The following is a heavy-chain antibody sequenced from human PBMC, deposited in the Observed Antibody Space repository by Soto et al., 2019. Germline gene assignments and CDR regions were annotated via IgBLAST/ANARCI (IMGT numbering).Heavy chain of an antibody. CDR1: GFTFTSSA. D-gene: IGHD2-21*02. Sequence: GASVKVSCKASGFTFTSSAVQWVRQARGQRLEWIGWIVVGSGNTNYAQKFQERVTITRDMSTSTAYMELSSLRSEDTAVYYCAAEGVVTRHEYYFDYWGQGTLVTVSS. CDR2: IVVGSGNT. J-gene: IGHJ4*02. V-gene: IGHV1-58*01. CDR3: AAEGVVTRHEYYFDY.